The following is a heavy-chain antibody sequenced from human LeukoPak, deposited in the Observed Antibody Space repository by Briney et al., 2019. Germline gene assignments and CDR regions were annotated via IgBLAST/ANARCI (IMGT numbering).Heavy chain of an antibody. V-gene: IGHV3-48*04. J-gene: IGHJ4*02. CDR3: ARDHNYAFDN. Sequence: GGSLRLSCTASGFPFSDYSMNWVRQAPGKGLEWISYIGISSGNTKYADSVEGRFTISADNARNSLYLQMNSLRVEDTAVYYCARDHNYAFDNWGQGTLVSVSS. CDR1: GFPFSDYS. D-gene: IGHD1-1*01. CDR2: IGISSGNT.